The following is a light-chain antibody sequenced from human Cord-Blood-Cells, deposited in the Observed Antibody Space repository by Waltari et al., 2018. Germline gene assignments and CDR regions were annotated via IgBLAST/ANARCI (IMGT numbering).Light chain of an antibody. J-gene: IGLJ1*01. CDR2: VGTGGSVG. V-gene: IGLV9-49*01. CDR1: SGYSNYN. Sequence: QPVLAQPPSASASLGASVTLTCTLSSGYSNYNVDWYQQRPGKGPRFVMRVGTGGSVGSKGDGIPDRFSVLGSGLNRYLTIKNIQEEDESDYHCGADHGSGSNFVYVFGTGTKVTVL. CDR3: GADHGSGSNFVYV.